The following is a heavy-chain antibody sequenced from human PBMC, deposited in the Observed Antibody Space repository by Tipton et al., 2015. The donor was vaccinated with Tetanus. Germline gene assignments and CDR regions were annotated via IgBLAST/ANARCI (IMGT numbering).Heavy chain of an antibody. Sequence: LRLSCAISGDSVSSNSAAWNWIRQSPSRGLEWLGRTYYRSKWYNDYAVSVKSRITINPDTSKNQFSLQLNSVTPEDTAVYYCARDTVRLVAGTFDYWGQGPLVTVSS. CDR2: TYYRSKWYN. CDR1: GDSVSSNSAA. D-gene: IGHD6-19*01. J-gene: IGHJ4*02. V-gene: IGHV6-1*01. CDR3: ARDTVRLVAGTFDY.